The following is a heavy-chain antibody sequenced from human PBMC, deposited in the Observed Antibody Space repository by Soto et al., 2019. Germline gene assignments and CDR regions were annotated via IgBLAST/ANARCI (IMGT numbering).Heavy chain of an antibody. D-gene: IGHD3-9*01. CDR1: GYTLTELS. J-gene: IGHJ5*02. CDR3: AAVLRYFDWLLYRWFDP. Sequence: ASVKVSCKVSGYTLTELSMHWVRQAPGKGLEWMGGFDPEDGETIYAQKFQGRVTMTEDTSTDTAYMELSSLGSEDTAVYYCAAVLRYFDWLLYRWFDPWGQGTLVTVSS. CDR2: FDPEDGET. V-gene: IGHV1-24*01.